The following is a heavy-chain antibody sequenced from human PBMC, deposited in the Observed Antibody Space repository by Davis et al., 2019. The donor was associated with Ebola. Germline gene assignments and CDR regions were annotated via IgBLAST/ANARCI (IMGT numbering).Heavy chain of an antibody. D-gene: IGHD3-10*01. Sequence: GESLKISCAASGFTFSSYGMHWVRQAPGKGLEWVSAISGSGGSTYYADSVKGRFTISRDNSKNTLYLQMNSLRAEDTAVYYCARERITMVRGVIIDSFFFDYWGQGTLVTVSS. CDR1: GFTFSSYG. J-gene: IGHJ4*02. CDR2: ISGSGGST. V-gene: IGHV3-23*01. CDR3: ARERITMVRGVIIDSFFFDY.